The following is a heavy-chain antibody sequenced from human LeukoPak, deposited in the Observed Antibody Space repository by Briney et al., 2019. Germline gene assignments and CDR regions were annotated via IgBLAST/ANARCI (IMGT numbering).Heavy chain of an antibody. Sequence: SVKVSCKASGYTFTSYDINWVRQATGRGLEWMGWMNPNSGNTGYAQKFQGRVTMTRNTSISTAYMELSSLRSEDTAVYYCARGARRDGYNYKYWGQGTLVTVSS. V-gene: IGHV1-8*01. CDR1: GYTFTSYD. J-gene: IGHJ4*02. CDR3: ARGARRDGYNYKY. CDR2: MNPNSGNT. D-gene: IGHD5-24*01.